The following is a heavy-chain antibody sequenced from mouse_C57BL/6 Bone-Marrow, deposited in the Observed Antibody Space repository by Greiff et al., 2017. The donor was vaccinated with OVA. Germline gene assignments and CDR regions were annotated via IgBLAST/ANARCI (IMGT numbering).Heavy chain of an antibody. CDR1: GYTFTSYW. V-gene: IGHV1-50*01. Sequence: QVQLQQPGAELVKPGASVKLSCKASGYTFTSYWMQWVKQRPGQGLEWIGEIDPSDSYTNYNQKFKGKATLTVDTSSSTAYMQLSSLTSEDSAVDYCARWLIYDGSPYFDVWGTGTTVTVSS. CDR2: IDPSDSYT. J-gene: IGHJ1*03. CDR3: ARWLIYDGSPYFDV. D-gene: IGHD2-3*01.